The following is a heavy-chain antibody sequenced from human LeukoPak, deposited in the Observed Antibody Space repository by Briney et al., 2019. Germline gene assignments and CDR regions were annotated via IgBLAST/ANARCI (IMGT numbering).Heavy chain of an antibody. CDR3: AKQTIFGVAKNLGGTIGAEFDY. V-gene: IGHV3-23*01. Sequence: GGSLRLSCAASGFTFSSYAMSWVRQAPGKGLEWVSAISGSGGSTYYADSVKGRFTISRDNSKNTLYLQMNSQRAEDTAVYYCAKQTIFGVAKNLGGTIGAEFDYWGQGTLVTVSS. J-gene: IGHJ4*02. CDR1: GFTFSSYA. D-gene: IGHD3-3*01. CDR2: ISGSGGST.